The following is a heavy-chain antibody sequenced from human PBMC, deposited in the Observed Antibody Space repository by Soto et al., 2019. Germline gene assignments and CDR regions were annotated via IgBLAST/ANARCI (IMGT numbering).Heavy chain of an antibody. CDR3: ARLENYYDSSGNNWFDP. D-gene: IGHD3-22*01. CDR2: ISNSSSYI. J-gene: IGHJ5*02. V-gene: IGHV3-21*01. Sequence: GGSLRLSCAASGFTFSSYTMNWVRQAPGKGLEWVSCISNSSSYIHYADSVKGRFTISRDNAKNSLYLQMNSLRAEDTAVYYCARLENYYDSSGNNWFDPWGQGTLVTVSS. CDR1: GFTFSSYT.